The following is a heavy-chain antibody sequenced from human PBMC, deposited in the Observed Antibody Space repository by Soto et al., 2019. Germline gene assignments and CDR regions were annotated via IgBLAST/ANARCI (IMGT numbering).Heavy chain of an antibody. CDR3: ARKLEASIRHVEWFSYKWFDT. CDR1: GDSLSGYA. D-gene: IGHD3-9*01. Sequence: PSETLSLTCDVHGDSLSGYAWSWIRQPPGKGLEWIGEITFRGVTNYHPPLKSRLSMSVDTSKNRISLNVSSVTAADTALYFCARKLEASIRHVEWFSYKWFDTWGQGTLATVSS. CDR2: ITFRGVT. J-gene: IGHJ5*02. V-gene: IGHV4-34*01.